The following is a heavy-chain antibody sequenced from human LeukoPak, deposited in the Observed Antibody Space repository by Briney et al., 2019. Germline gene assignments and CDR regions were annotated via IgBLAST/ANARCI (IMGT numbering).Heavy chain of an antibody. CDR3: ARDGEGAAAAYFQH. CDR2: INSDGSST. V-gene: IGHV3-74*01. Sequence: GGSLRLSCAASGFTFSSYWMHWVRHAPGKGLVWVSRINSDGSSTSYADSVKGRFTTSKDNAKNTLNLQMNSLRAEDTAVYYCARDGEGAAAAYFQHWGQGTLGTVSS. D-gene: IGHD6-13*01. J-gene: IGHJ1*01. CDR1: GFTFSSYW.